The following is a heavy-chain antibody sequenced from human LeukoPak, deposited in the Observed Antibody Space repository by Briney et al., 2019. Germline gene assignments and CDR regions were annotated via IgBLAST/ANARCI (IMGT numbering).Heavy chain of an antibody. CDR1: GFNFNDYS. Sequence: GGSLRLSCAASGFNFNDYSMNWVRQAPGKGLEWVSYIGTGGITIYYADSVEGRFTISRDNAKNSLYLLMNSLRAEDTAVYYCARESGVLINYFDYWGQGTLVTVSS. CDR3: ARESGVLINYFDY. CDR2: IGTGGITI. D-gene: IGHD3-16*01. J-gene: IGHJ4*02. V-gene: IGHV3-48*04.